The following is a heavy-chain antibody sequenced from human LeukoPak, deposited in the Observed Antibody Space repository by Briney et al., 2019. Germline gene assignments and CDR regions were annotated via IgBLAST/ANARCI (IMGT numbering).Heavy chain of an antibody. CDR2: IYTSGST. Sequence: SETLSLTCAVSGGSISSYYWSWIRQPAGKGLEWIGRIYTSGSTNYNPSLKSRVTMSVDTSKNHFSLKLTSVTAADTAVYYCVKGPRNSGRFDYWGQGTLVTVSS. CDR3: VKGPRNSGRFDY. CDR1: GGSISSYY. D-gene: IGHD1-26*01. J-gene: IGHJ4*02. V-gene: IGHV4-4*07.